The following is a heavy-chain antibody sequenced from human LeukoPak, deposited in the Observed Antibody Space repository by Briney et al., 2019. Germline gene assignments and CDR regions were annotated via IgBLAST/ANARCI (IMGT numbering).Heavy chain of an antibody. CDR3: AKGRRYNILTGYYVSEVDP. CDR1: GFTFSSYA. D-gene: IGHD3-9*01. Sequence: GGSLRLSCAASGFTFSSYAMHWVRQAPGKGLEWVAVISYDGSNKYYADSVKGRFTISRDNSKNTLYLQMNSLRAEDTAVYYCAKGRRYNILTGYYVSEVDPWGQGTLVTVSS. CDR2: ISYDGSNK. J-gene: IGHJ5*02. V-gene: IGHV3-30*04.